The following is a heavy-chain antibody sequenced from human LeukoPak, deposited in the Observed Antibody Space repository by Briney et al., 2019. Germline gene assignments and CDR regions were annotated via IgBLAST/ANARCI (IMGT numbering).Heavy chain of an antibody. V-gene: IGHV4-39*01. J-gene: IGHJ4*02. Sequence: SETLSLTCTVSGGSISSSSYYWGWIRQPPGKGLEWIGSIYYSGSTYYNPSLKSRVIISVDTSKNQFSLKLSSVTAADTAVYYCARLRYSKGIWGQGTLVTVSS. CDR3: ARLRYSKGI. CDR1: GGSISSSSYY. CDR2: IYYSGST. D-gene: IGHD4-11*01.